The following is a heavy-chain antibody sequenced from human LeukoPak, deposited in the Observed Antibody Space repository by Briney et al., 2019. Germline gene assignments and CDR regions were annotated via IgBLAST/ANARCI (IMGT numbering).Heavy chain of an antibody. J-gene: IGHJ4*02. CDR2: ISKSGVST. V-gene: IGHV3-23*01. CDR3: ARPYYDSSAPPYDY. D-gene: IGHD3-22*01. Sequence: PGGSLRLSCAASGFTFSSYAMTWVRQAPGKGLEWVSGISKSGVSTDYADSVKGRFTISRDNSKNTLYLQMNSLRAEDTAVYYCARPYYDSSAPPYDYWGQGTLVTVSS. CDR1: GFTFSSYA.